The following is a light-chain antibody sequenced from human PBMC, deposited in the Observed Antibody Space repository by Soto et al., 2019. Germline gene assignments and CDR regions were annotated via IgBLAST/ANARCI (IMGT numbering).Light chain of an antibody. CDR1: KDINNY. Sequence: DIQMTQSPSSLSASVGDRVTISCRASKDINNYLAWYQQKPGKAPKLLIYAASTLQSGVPSRFSGSGSGTAFTLTISSLQPEDVATYYCQRHNSAPPVTFGPGTKVD. CDR2: AAS. J-gene: IGKJ3*01. CDR3: QRHNSAPPVT. V-gene: IGKV1-27*01.